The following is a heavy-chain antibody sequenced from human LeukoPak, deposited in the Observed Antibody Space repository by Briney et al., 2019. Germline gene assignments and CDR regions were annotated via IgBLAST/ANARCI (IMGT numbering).Heavy chain of an antibody. CDR2: IYTSGST. J-gene: IGHJ6*03. Sequence: SETLSLTCTVSGGSISSGSYYWSWIRQPAGKGLEWIGRIYTSGSTNYNPSLKSRVTISVDTSKNQFSLKLSSVTAADTAVYCCARTRTPYYDFWSGSQGDYYYMDVWGKGTTVTVSS. CDR3: ARTRTPYYDFWSGSQGDYYYMDV. V-gene: IGHV4-61*02. D-gene: IGHD3-3*01. CDR1: GGSISSGSYY.